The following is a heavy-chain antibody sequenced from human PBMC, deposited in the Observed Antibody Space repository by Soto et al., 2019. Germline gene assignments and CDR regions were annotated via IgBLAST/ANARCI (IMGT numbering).Heavy chain of an antibody. CDR1: GFTFSSYA. J-gene: IGHJ4*02. V-gene: IGHV3-23*01. D-gene: IGHD6-19*01. CDR2: ITGGGGST. CDR3: AKRISGWYEIDY. Sequence: EGSLRRSCAASGFTFSSYAMHWVRQAPGKGLEWVSAITGGGGSTYYADSVKGRFTISRDNSKSTLYLQMNSPRAEDTAIYYCAKRISGWYEIDYWGQGTLVTVSS.